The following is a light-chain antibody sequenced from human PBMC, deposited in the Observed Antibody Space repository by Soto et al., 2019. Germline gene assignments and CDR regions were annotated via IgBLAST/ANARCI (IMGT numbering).Light chain of an antibody. Sequence: DIQMTQSPSTLSASVGDRVTNTCRASQSISSWLAWYQQKPGKAPKLLIYDASSLESGVPSRFSGSGSGTEFTLTISSLQPDDFATYYCQQYNSYSPLTFGGGTKV. CDR1: QSISSW. CDR3: QQYNSYSPLT. CDR2: DAS. J-gene: IGKJ4*01. V-gene: IGKV1-5*01.